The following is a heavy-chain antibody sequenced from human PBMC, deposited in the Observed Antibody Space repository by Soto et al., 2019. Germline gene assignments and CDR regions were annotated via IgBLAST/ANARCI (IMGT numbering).Heavy chain of an antibody. J-gene: IGHJ3*02. V-gene: IGHV3-23*01. CDR2: ISGSGGST. Sequence: SLRLSCASSGFTFSSYAMSWVRQAPGKGLEWVSAISGSGGSTYYADSVKGRFTISRDNSKNTLYLQMNSLRAEDTAVYYCAKVRCGGDCQDAFDIWGQGTMVTVSS. CDR1: GFTFSSYA. D-gene: IGHD2-21*02. CDR3: AKVRCGGDCQDAFDI.